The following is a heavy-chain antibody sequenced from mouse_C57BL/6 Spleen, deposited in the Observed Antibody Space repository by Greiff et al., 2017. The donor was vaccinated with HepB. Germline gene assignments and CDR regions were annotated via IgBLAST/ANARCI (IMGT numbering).Heavy chain of an antibody. CDR1: GYTFTSYW. D-gene: IGHD2-5*01. Sequence: VQLQQPGTELVKPGASVKLSCKASGYTFTSYWMHWVKQRPGQGLEWIGNINPSNGGTNYNEKFKSKATLTVDRSSSTAYMQLSSLTSEDSAVYYCALYYSNYEGYFDVWGTGTTVTVSS. V-gene: IGHV1-53*01. CDR3: ALYYSNYEGYFDV. J-gene: IGHJ1*03. CDR2: INPSNGGT.